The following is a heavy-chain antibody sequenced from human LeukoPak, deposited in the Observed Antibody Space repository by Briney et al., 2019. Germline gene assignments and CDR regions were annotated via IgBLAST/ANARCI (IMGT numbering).Heavy chain of an antibody. CDR1: GITFSSYG. CDR3: ARGHTAVTRHFDF. J-gene: IGHJ4*02. CDR2: ISGSGDST. Sequence: GGSLRLSCAASGITFSSYGMSWVRQAPGKGLEWVSAISGSGDSTYYADSVKGRFIISRDNPKNTLYLQMSSLRAEDTAVYYCARGHTAVTRHFDFWGQGTLVTVSS. V-gene: IGHV3-23*01. D-gene: IGHD4-17*01.